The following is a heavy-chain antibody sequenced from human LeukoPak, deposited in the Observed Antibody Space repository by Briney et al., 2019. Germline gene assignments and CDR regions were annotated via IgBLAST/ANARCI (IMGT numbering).Heavy chain of an antibody. D-gene: IGHD3-10*01. V-gene: IGHV3-7*01. J-gene: IGHJ4*02. Sequence: GGSLRLSCAASGFTFSTYWMSWVRQAPGGGLEWVANIKQDGSEKYYVDSVKGRFTISRDNAKNPLYLQMNSLRAEDTAVYYCAREASMVRGGEFDYWGQGTLVTVSS. CDR1: GFTFSTYW. CDR2: IKQDGSEK. CDR3: AREASMVRGGEFDY.